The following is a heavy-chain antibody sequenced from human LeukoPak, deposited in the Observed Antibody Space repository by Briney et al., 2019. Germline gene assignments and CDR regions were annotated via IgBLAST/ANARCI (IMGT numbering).Heavy chain of an antibody. CDR2: IKSKTDGGTT. CDR1: GFTFSNAW. D-gene: IGHD2-2*01. V-gene: IGHV3-15*01. CDR3: TTRYCSSTSCSEVMDV. J-gene: IGHJ6*04. Sequence: GGSLRLSCAASGFTFSNAWMSWVRQAPGKGLEWVGRIKSKTDGGTTDYAARVKGRFTISRDDSKNTLYLQMNSLKTEDTAVYYCTTRYCSSTSCSEVMDVWGKGTTVTVSS.